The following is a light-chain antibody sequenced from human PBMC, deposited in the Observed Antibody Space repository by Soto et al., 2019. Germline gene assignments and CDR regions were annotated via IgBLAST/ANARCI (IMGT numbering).Light chain of an antibody. J-gene: IGKJ1*01. CDR2: GAS. Sequence: IQMTQAPSTLSASIGDIVTITFRASHIIGTRLAWYQQKPGKAPKLLIFGASNLQGGVPSRFSGSGSGTEFTLTMSSPQPDDFATYYCQQYSSYSEAFGHGTKVDIK. V-gene: IGKV1-5*01. CDR1: HIIGTR. CDR3: QQYSSYSEA.